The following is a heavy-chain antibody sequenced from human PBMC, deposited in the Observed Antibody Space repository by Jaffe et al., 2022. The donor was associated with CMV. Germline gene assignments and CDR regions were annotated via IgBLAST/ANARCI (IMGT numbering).Heavy chain of an antibody. CDR2: IKQDGSEK. V-gene: IGHV3-7*01. J-gene: IGHJ6*02. Sequence: EVQLVESGGGLVQPGGSLRLSCAASGFTFSSYWMSWVRQAPGKGLEWVANIKQDGSEKYYVDSVKGRFTISRDNAKNSLYLQMNSLRAEDTAVYYCARDPQYYDFWSGGDYYYYGMDVWGQGTTVTVSS. D-gene: IGHD3-3*01. CDR3: ARDPQYYDFWSGGDYYYYGMDV. CDR1: GFTFSSYW.